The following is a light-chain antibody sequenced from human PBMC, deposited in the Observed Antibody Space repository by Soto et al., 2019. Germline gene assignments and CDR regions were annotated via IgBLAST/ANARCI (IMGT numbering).Light chain of an antibody. CDR2: YDN. Sequence: QSFLTQPPSASGTPVQRVTISCSGSNSNIGSNTVNWYQQLPVTAPKLLIYYDNLRPSGVPYRISGSKSGTSASLAIIGLQYDDEDDYYCAAWDDRLXGRVVGTGTKVXV. CDR1: NSNIGSNT. CDR3: AAWDDRLXGRV. J-gene: IGLJ1*01. V-gene: IGLV1-44*01.